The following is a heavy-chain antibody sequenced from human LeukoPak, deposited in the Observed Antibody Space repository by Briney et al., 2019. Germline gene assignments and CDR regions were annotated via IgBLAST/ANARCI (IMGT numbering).Heavy chain of an antibody. V-gene: IGHV4-4*07. CDR2: IYTSGST. J-gene: IGHJ3*02. CDR3: ARVRCSSTSCNDAFDI. CDR1: GGSISSYY. D-gene: IGHD2-2*01. Sequence: SETLSLTCTVSGGSISSYYWSWIRQPAGKGLEWIGRIYTSGSTNYNPFLKSRVTMSVDTSKNQFSLKLSSVTAADTAVYYCARVRCSSTSCNDAFDIWGQGTMVTVSS.